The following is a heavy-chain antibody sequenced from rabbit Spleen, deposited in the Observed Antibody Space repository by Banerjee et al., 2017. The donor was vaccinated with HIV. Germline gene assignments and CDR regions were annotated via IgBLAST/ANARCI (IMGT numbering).Heavy chain of an antibody. D-gene: IGHD8-1*01. CDR1: GVSFSDKDV. V-gene: IGHV1S45*01. CDR2: INMITSKS. Sequence: QEQVEESGGRLVQPGGSLTLSCKASGVSFSDKDVMCWVRQAPGKGLEWIACINMITSKSVYASWAKGRFIMSRTSSTTVTLQMTSLTAADTATYFCARDAGSSYDLWGPGTLVTVS. J-gene: IGHJ4*01. CDR3: ARDAGSSYDL.